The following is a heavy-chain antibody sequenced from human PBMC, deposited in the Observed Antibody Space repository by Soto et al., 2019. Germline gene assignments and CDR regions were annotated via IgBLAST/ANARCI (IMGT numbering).Heavy chain of an antibody. Sequence: EVQLVESGGGLVQPGGSLRLSCAASGFTFSSYWMSWVRQAPGKGLEWVANIKQDGSEKYYVDSVKGRFTISRDNAKNSLYLQMNSLRAEDTAVYYCARFLGDYIWGSYRADHDYWGQGTLVTVSS. J-gene: IGHJ4*02. CDR3: ARFLGDYIWGSYRADHDY. CDR2: IKQDGSEK. CDR1: GFTFSSYW. D-gene: IGHD3-16*02. V-gene: IGHV3-7*01.